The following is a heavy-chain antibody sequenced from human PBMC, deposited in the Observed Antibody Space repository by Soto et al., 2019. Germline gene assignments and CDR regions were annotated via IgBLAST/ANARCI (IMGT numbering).Heavy chain of an antibody. CDR1: GFTFSSYS. CDR3: ARGYGDYGGDYGMDV. CDR2: ISSSSSYI. J-gene: IGHJ6*02. V-gene: IGHV3-21*01. D-gene: IGHD4-17*01. Sequence: GGSLRLSCAASGFTFSSYSMNWVRQAPGKGLEWVSSISSSSSYIYYADSVKGRFTISRDNAKNSLYLQMNSLRAEDTAVYYCARGYGDYGGDYGMDVWGQGTTVTVSS.